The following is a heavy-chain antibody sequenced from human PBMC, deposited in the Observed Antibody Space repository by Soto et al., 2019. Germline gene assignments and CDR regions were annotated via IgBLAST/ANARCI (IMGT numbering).Heavy chain of an antibody. V-gene: IGHV1-2*04. D-gene: IGHD6-13*01. CDR2: INPNSGGT. CDR1: GYTFTSYY. J-gene: IGHJ6*02. Sequence: ASVKVSCKASGYTFTSYYMHWVRQAPGQGLEWMGWINPNSGGTNYAQKFQGWVTMTRDTSISTAYMELSRPRSDDTAVYYCATQPIAAAGTRGAYYYYYGMDVWGQGTTVTVSS. CDR3: ATQPIAAAGTRGAYYYYYGMDV.